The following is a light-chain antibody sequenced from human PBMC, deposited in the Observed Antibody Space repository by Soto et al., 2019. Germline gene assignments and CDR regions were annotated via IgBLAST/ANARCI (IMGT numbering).Light chain of an antibody. J-gene: IGLJ2*01. V-gene: IGLV3-21*02. Sequence: SYELTQSPSLSVAPGQTASIPCGGNNIGRIRVHWYQQKPGQAPVLVVYDDSDRPSGIPERFSGSNSGNTATLTISRVEVGDEADYYCQVWESSSDPVIFGGGTKLTVL. CDR1: NIGRIR. CDR2: DDS. CDR3: QVWESSSDPVI.